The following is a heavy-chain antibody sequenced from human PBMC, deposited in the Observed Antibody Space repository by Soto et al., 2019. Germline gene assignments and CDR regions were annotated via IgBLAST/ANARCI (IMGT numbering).Heavy chain of an antibody. D-gene: IGHD3-22*01. Sequence: GGSLRLSCGCSGFTASSYYTNCVRQAPGKGLEWVSSLYSGGATFYAYSVKGRFTVSGDNSKNTLYLQMNSLRAEDTAVYYCAREGMWLGKSYWGKGSMVTVSS. CDR3: AREGMWLGKSY. V-gene: IGHV3-53*01. CDR1: GFTASSYY. CDR2: LYSGGAT. J-gene: IGHJ4*02.